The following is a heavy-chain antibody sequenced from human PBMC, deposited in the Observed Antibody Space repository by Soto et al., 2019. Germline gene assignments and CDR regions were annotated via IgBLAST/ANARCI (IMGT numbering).Heavy chain of an antibody. CDR3: ARHMRSGNMARNWFDP. CDR1: GYSFTSYW. D-gene: IGHD3-10*01. CDR2: IYPGDSDT. J-gene: IGHJ5*02. Sequence: GESLKISCKGSGYSFTSYWIGWVRQMPGKGLEWMGIIYPGDSDTRYSPSFQGQVTISADKSISTAYLQWSSLKASDTAMYYCARHMRSGNMARNWFDPWGQGTLVTVSS. V-gene: IGHV5-51*01.